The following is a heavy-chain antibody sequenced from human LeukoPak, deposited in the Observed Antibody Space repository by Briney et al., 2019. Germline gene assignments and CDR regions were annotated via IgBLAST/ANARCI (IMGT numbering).Heavy chain of an antibody. CDR2: LYSDGST. Sequence: GGSLRLSCAASGFSVTTYFMNWVRQAPGRGLEWVSVLYSDGSTYYGDSVQGRFTFSRDESKNMLYLQMNSLRAEDTAVYYCARDRYYYGSGSYSSTWFDPWGQGTLVTVSS. CDR3: ARDRYYYGSGSYSSTWFDP. D-gene: IGHD3-10*01. CDR1: GFSVTTYF. J-gene: IGHJ5*02. V-gene: IGHV3-66*01.